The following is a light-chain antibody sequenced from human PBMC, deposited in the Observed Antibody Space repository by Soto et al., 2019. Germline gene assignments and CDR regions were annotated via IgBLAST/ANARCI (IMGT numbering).Light chain of an antibody. CDR2: EVT. Sequence: QSALTQPASVSASPGQSITISCTGSDSDVGSYDLVSWYQQHPDKAPKLLIYEVTKRPSGVSNRFSGSKSDNTASLTISGLQAEDEADYYCSSYAGTSHYVFGTGTQLTVL. J-gene: IGLJ1*01. V-gene: IGLV2-23*02. CDR1: DSDVGSYDL. CDR3: SSYAGTSHYV.